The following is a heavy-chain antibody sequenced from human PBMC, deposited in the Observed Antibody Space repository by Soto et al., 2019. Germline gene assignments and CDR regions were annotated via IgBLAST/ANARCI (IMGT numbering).Heavy chain of an antibody. Sequence: QVQLQESGPGLVKPSETLSLTCTVSGGSISSYYWSWIRQPPGKGLEWIGYIYYSGGTNYNPSLKSRVTISVDTSKNQFSLKLSSVTAADTAVYYCARGGKMSAFDYWGQGTLVTVSS. CDR1: GGSISSYY. V-gene: IGHV4-59*01. J-gene: IGHJ4*02. CDR2: IYYSGGT. CDR3: ARGGKMSAFDY.